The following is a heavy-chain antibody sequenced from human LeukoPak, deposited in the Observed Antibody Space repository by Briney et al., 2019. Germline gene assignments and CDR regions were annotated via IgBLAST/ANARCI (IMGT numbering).Heavy chain of an antibody. CDR2: ISSSGSTI. J-gene: IGHJ4*02. CDR1: GFTFSDYY. V-gene: IGHV3-11*04. D-gene: IGHD3-22*01. Sequence: GGSLRLSCAASGFTFSDYYMSRIRQAPGKGLEWVSYISSSGSTIYYADSVKGRFTISRDNSKNTLYLQMGSLRAEDMAVYYCARLGTGGYYDYWGQGALVTVSS. CDR3: ARLGTGGYYDY.